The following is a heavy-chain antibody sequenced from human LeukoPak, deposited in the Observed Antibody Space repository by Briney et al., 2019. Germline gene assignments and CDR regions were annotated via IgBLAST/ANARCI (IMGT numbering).Heavy chain of an antibody. CDR2: ISGSGDST. Sequence: HPGGSLRLSCAASGFTFSSYAMSWVRQAPGKGLEWVSAISGSGDSTYYGDSVKGRFTIFRDNSKNTLYLQMNSLRAEDTAVYYCAKTRPLDSSSWSHGDYWGQGTLVTVSS. D-gene: IGHD6-13*01. CDR1: GFTFSSYA. J-gene: IGHJ4*02. V-gene: IGHV3-23*01. CDR3: AKTRPLDSSSWSHGDY.